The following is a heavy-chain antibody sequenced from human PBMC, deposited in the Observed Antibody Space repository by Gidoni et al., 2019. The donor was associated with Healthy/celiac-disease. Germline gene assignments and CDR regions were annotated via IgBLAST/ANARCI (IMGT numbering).Heavy chain of an antibody. CDR2: IKQDGSEK. CDR3: ARALGLLWFWDLDY. V-gene: IGHV3-7*01. J-gene: IGHJ4*02. Sequence: GKGLEWVANIKQDGSEKYYVASVKGRFTISRDNAKNSLYLQMNSRRAEDTAVYYCARALGLLWFWDLDYWGQGTLVTVSS. D-gene: IGHD3-10*01.